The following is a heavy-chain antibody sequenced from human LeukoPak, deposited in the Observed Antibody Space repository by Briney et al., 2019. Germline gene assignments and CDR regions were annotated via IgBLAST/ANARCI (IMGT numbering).Heavy chain of an antibody. CDR3: ARDEEKAAGSL. D-gene: IGHD6-13*01. CDR1: GGTFVSYA. J-gene: IGHJ4*02. V-gene: IGHV1-69*13. Sequence: SVKVSCTPSGGTFVSYAISWVRQAPGQGREWVGGIIPLFGAPLYAQKFQGRVTITADERTSTVYMDLSSLRSDDTAVYYCARDEEKAAGSLWGQGTPVSVSS. CDR2: IIPLFGAP.